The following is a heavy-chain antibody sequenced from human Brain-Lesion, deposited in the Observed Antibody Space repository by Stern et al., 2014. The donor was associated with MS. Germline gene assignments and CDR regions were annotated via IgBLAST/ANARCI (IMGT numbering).Heavy chain of an antibody. CDR2: IYYSGNT. J-gene: IGHJ5*02. D-gene: IGHD2-15*01. Sequence: VHLVESGPGLVKPSETLSLTCTVAGGSVSSTSYAWAWIRQPPGKGLEWIGTIYYSGNTYYSPSLKSRLTISLDTPKNQFPLQLRSVTAADTAVYYCAGEEDIRYCSGGSCTGNWFDPWGQGTLVTVSS. V-gene: IGHV4-39*01. CDR1: GGSVSSTSYA. CDR3: AGEEDIRYCSGGSCTGNWFDP.